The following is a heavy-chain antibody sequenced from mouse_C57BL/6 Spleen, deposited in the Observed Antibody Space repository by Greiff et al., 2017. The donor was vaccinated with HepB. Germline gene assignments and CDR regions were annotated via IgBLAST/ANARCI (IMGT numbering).Heavy chain of an antibody. CDR3: ARSPIYYYGSSYDY. D-gene: IGHD1-1*01. J-gene: IGHJ2*01. V-gene: IGHV1-64*01. CDR1: GYTFTSYW. Sequence: QVQLQQSGAELVKPGASVKLSCKASGYTFTSYWMHWVKQRPGQGLEWIGMIHPNSGSTNYNEKFKSKATLTVDKSSSTAYMQLSSLTSEDSAVYYCARSPIYYYGSSYDYWGQGTTLTVSS. CDR2: IHPNSGST.